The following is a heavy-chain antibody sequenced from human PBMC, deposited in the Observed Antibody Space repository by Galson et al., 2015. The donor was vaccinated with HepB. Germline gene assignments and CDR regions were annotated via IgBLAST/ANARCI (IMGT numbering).Heavy chain of an antibody. J-gene: IGHJ4*02. CDR2: ISAYNDNT. CDR3: ARVRYCSGGSCPDD. Sequence: SVKVSCKASGYTFTSYGISWVRQAPGQGLEWMGWISAYNDNTNYAQKLQGRVTMTTDTSTSTAYMELRSLRSDDTAVYYCARVRYCSGGSCPDDWGQGTLVTVSS. CDR1: GYTFTSYG. V-gene: IGHV1-18*01. D-gene: IGHD2-15*01.